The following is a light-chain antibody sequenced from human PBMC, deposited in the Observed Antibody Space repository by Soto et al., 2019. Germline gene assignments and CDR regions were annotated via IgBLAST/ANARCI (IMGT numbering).Light chain of an antibody. CDR2: DAS. J-gene: IGKJ5*01. Sequence: EIVLTQSPATLSLSPGERATLSCRASQTVSNFLGWYQQKPGQAPRLLIYDASSRATGIPARFSGSGSGTDFTLTISSLEPEDFAIYYCQQRSNWRLTFGQGTRLEIK. V-gene: IGKV3-11*01. CDR3: QQRSNWRLT. CDR1: QTVSNF.